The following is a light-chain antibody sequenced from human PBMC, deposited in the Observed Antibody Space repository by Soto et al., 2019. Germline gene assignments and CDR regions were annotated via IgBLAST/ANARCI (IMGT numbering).Light chain of an antibody. CDR1: SSDDGGYNY. CDR3: CSYAGSYTYYV. Sequence: QSALTQPRSVSGSPGQSVTISCTGTSSDDGGYNYVSWYQQHPGKAPKLMIYDVRKRPSGVPDRFSGSKSGNTASLTISGLQAEDEADYYCCSYAGSYTYYVFGTGTKVTVL. V-gene: IGLV2-11*01. CDR2: DVR. J-gene: IGLJ1*01.